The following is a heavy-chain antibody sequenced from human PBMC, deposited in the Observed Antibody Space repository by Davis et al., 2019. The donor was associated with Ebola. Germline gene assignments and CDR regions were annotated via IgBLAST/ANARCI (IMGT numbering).Heavy chain of an antibody. J-gene: IGHJ4*02. Sequence: PGGSLRLSCTASGFTFSSYAMIWVRQAPGKGLEWVSTITGSGGSAYYADSVKGRFTISRDNSKNTLYLQMDSLRPDDTAIYFCARALHDEVLDYWGQGTPVTVSS. V-gene: IGHV3-23*01. CDR2: ITGSGGSA. CDR3: ARALHDEVLDY. D-gene: IGHD1-1*01. CDR1: GFTFSSYA.